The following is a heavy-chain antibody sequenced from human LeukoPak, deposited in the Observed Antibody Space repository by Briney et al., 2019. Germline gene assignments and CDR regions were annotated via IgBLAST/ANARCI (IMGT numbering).Heavy chain of an antibody. CDR3: ARGGGSRPKSLDY. CDR1: GGSISSGGYY. Sequence: SQTLSLTCTVSGGSISSGGYYWSWIRQPPGKGLEWIGYIYHSGSTYYNPSLKSRVTISVDRSKNQFSLKLSSVTAADTAVYYCARGGGSRPKSLDYWGQGTLVTVSS. J-gene: IGHJ4*02. D-gene: IGHD1-26*01. CDR2: IYHSGST. V-gene: IGHV4-30-2*01.